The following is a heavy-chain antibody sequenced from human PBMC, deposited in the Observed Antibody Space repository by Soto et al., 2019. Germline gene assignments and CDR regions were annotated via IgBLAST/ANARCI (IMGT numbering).Heavy chain of an antibody. Sequence: ASVKVSCKASGYTFTGSYMHWVRQAPGQGLEWMGWINPNSGGTTYAQKFQGWVTMTRDTSIGTAYMGLGRRRSDDTAVYYWARGGGPGAFDIWGQGTLVTV. CDR2: INPNSGGT. CDR1: GYTFTGSY. CDR3: ARGGGPGAFDI. V-gene: IGHV1-2*04. J-gene: IGHJ3*02. D-gene: IGHD3-16*01.